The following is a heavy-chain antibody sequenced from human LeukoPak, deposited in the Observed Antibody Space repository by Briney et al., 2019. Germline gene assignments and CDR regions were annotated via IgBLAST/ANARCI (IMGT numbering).Heavy chain of an antibody. CDR1: GFTFSSYS. J-gene: IGHJ4*02. D-gene: IGHD1-26*01. CDR3: AREGIVGALVY. CDR2: ISSSSGYI. Sequence: GGSLRLSCAASGFTFSSYSMNWVRQAPGKGLEWVSSISSSSGYIYYADSVKGRFTISRDNAKNSLYLQMNSLRAEDTAVYYCAREGIVGALVYWGQGTLVTVSS. V-gene: IGHV3-21*01.